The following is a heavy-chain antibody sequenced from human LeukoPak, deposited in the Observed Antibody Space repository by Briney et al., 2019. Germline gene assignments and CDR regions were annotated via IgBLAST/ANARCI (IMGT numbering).Heavy chain of an antibody. D-gene: IGHD2-2*01. CDR2: ISSSGSTI. Sequence: GGSLRLSCAASGFTFSDYYMSWIRQAPGKGLEWVSYISSSGSTIYYADSVKGRFTISRDNSKHTLYLQLNSLRADDTAVYYCAAQYQLPSNAFDIWGQGTMVTVSS. J-gene: IGHJ3*02. CDR1: GFTFSDYY. V-gene: IGHV3-11*01. CDR3: AAQYQLPSNAFDI.